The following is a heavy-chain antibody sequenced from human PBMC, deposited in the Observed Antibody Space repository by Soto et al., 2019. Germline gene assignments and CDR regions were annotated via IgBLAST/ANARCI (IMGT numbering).Heavy chain of an antibody. CDR1: GGSISSGGYY. V-gene: IGHV4-31*03. D-gene: IGHD3-22*01. Sequence: QVQLQESGPGLVKPSQTLSLTCTVSGGSISSGGYYWSWIRQHPGKGLEWIGYIYYSGSTYYNPSLKSRVTISGDTSKDQFSLKLSSVTAADTAVYYCARFGYSTNIGIDYWGQGTLVTVSS. CDR3: ARFGYSTNIGIDY. J-gene: IGHJ4*02. CDR2: IYYSGST.